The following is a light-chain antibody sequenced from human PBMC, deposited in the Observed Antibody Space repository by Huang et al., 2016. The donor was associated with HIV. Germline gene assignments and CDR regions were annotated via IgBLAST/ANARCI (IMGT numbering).Light chain of an antibody. J-gene: IGKJ4*01. Sequence: DIVMTQSPDSLAVSLGERATINCKSSQSVLYTSNNKNYLAWYQQKPGQPPKLLISCASTRESGVPDRFSGSGSGTDFTLTITSLQAEDLAVYYCQQYYSTPLTFGGGTKVEIK. CDR1: QSVLYTSNNKNY. V-gene: IGKV4-1*01. CDR2: CAS. CDR3: QQYYSTPLT.